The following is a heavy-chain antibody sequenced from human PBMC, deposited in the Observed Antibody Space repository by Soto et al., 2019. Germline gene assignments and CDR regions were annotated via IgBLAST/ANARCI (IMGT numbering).Heavy chain of an antibody. Sequence: GASVKVSCKACGYTFTSYDIDWGRPATGQGLEWMGWMNPNGGNTGYAQKFQGRVTMTRNTSISTAYMELSSLRSEDTAVYYCASRFYDSPGNPAEHFHHRAQRTLVPGSS. V-gene: IGHV1-8*01. CDR1: GYTFTSYD. CDR2: MNPNGGNT. J-gene: IGHJ1*01. D-gene: IGHD3-22*01. CDR3: ASRFYDSPGNPAEHFHH.